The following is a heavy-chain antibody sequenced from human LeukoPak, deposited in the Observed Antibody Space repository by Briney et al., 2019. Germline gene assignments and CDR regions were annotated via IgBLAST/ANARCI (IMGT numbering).Heavy chain of an antibody. J-gene: IGHJ4*02. CDR2: IYYSGST. CDR3: ARAGQYHYNSAGYFPDY. D-gene: IGHD3-22*01. Sequence: PSETLSLTCTVSGGSISSGDSYWSWIRQPLGKGLEWIGSIYYSGSTYFNPSLKSRVTISVDTSKNEFSLKLSSVTAADTAVYYCARAGQYHYNSAGYFPDYWGQGTLVTVSS. V-gene: IGHV4-30-4*01. CDR1: GGSISSGDSY.